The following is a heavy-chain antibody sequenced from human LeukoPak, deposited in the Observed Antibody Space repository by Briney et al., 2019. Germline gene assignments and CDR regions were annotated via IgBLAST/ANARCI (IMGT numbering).Heavy chain of an antibody. CDR3: ARVQWELLYPDY. J-gene: IGHJ4*02. D-gene: IGHD1-26*01. Sequence: GGSLRLSCAASGFTFSSYAMHWVRQAPGKGLEWVALISYDESYRYYADSVKGRFTISRDNSKNTLYLQMNSLRAEDTAVYYCARVQWELLYPDYSGQGTLVTVSS. CDR1: GFTFSSYA. CDR2: ISYDESYR. V-gene: IGHV3-30-3*01.